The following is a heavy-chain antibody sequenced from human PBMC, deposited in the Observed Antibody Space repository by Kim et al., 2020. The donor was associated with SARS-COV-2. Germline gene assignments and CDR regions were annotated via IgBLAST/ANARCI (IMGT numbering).Heavy chain of an antibody. V-gene: IGHV3-7*03. Sequence: YVDSVKGRFTISRDNAKNSLYLQMNNLRAEDTAVYYCAREGGNRWDIDYWGQGALVTISS. J-gene: IGHJ4*02. D-gene: IGHD1-26*01. CDR3: AREGGNRWDIDY.